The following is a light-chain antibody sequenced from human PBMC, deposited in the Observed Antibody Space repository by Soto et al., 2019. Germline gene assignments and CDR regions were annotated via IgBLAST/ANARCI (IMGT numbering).Light chain of an antibody. CDR2: DDN. V-gene: IGLV1-51*01. CDR3: GSWDSSLSAYV. Sequence: QSALTQTPSVSGSPGQSVTISCTGTSTDFVSYNRVSWYQQPPGTAPKLLIYDDNKRPSGIPDRFSGSKSGTSATLGITGFQTGDEADYYCGSWDSSLSAYVFGTGTKVTVL. CDR1: STDFVSYNR. J-gene: IGLJ1*01.